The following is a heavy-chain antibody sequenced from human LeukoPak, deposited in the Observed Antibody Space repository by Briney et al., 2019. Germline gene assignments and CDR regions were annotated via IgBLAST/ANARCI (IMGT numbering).Heavy chain of an antibody. CDR1: GFTFSSYA. CDR3: AKDWDGYGDNGYFDY. J-gene: IGHJ4*02. CDR2: ISGSGGST. D-gene: IGHD4-23*01. Sequence: GGSLRLSCAASGFTFSSYAMSWVRQAPGKGLEWVSAISGSGGSTYYADSVKGRFTISRDNSKNTLYLQMNSLSAEDTAVYYRAKDWDGYGDNGYFDYWGQGTLVTVSS. V-gene: IGHV3-23*01.